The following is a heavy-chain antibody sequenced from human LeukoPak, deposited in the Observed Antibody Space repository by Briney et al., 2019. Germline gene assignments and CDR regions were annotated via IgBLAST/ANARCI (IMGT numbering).Heavy chain of an antibody. V-gene: IGHV3-7*01. D-gene: IGHD3-16*01. J-gene: IGHJ4*02. CDR3: ARDGALSFDY. Sequence: GGSLRLSCAASRFTFTTYAMSWVRQAPGKGLEWVANIKQDGSEKYYVDSVKGRFTISRDNAKNSLYLQMNSLRAEDTAVYYCARDGALSFDYWGQGTLVTVSS. CDR2: IKQDGSEK. CDR1: RFTFTTYA.